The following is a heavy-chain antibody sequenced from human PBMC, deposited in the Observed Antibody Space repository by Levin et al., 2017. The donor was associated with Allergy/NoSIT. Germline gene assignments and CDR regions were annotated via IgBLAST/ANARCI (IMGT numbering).Heavy chain of an antibody. Sequence: GGSLRLSCAASDFIFTSFPMHWVRQAPGEGLEWVAVILNDGYTKYYADSVKGRFTISRDDSRDTLYLQMDSLRDEDTAVYYCARGSGGSPHGVLDYWGQGTLVTVSS. V-gene: IGHV3-30-3*01. J-gene: IGHJ4*02. D-gene: IGHD2-15*01. CDR3: ARGSGGSPHGVLDY. CDR2: ILNDGYTK. CDR1: DFIFTSFP.